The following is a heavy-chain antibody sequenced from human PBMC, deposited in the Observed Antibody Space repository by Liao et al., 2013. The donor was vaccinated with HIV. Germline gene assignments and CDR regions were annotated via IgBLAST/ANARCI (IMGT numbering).Heavy chain of an antibody. D-gene: IGHD2-15*01. CDR1: GASISTYY. V-gene: IGHV4-59*12. CDR2: IYHSGDT. CDR3: ARGLPVDIYYYYMDV. J-gene: IGHJ6*03. Sequence: QVRLQESGPGLVKPSETLSLTCTVSGASISTYYWSWIRQPPGKGLEWIGDIYHSGDTYYNPSLKSRVTISLDKSKNQFSLKLRSVTAADTAVYYCARGLPVDIYYYYMDVWGKGTTVAVSS.